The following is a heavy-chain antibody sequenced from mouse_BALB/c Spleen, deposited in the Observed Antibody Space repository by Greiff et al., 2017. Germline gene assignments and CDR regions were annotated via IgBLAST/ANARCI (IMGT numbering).Heavy chain of an antibody. V-gene: IGHV5-6-5*01. CDR2: ISSGGST. D-gene: IGHD1-1*01. Sequence: DVKLVESGGGLVKPGGSLKLSCAASGFTFSSYAMSWVRQTPEKRLEWVASISSGGSTYYPDSVKGRFTISRDNARNILYLQMSSLRSEDTAMYYCARRLLLYYFDYWGQGTTLTVSS. CDR3: ARRLLLYYFDY. CDR1: GFTFSSYA. J-gene: IGHJ2*01.